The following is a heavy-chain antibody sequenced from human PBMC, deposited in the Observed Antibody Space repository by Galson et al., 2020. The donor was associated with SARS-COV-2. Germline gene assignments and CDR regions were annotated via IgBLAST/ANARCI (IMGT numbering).Heavy chain of an antibody. CDR2: IVSGGGT. Sequence: GGSLRLSCAASGFTIRSYAMSWVRQAPGKGLEWVSAIVSGGGTYYAESVKGRFTISRDNARNTLYLQMNDVRAEDTDVYYCAKDLGGYDSWCQGTLVSVSS. J-gene: IGHJ4*02. CDR1: GFTIRSYA. D-gene: IGHD2-2*01. V-gene: IGHV3-23*01. CDR3: AKDLGGYDS.